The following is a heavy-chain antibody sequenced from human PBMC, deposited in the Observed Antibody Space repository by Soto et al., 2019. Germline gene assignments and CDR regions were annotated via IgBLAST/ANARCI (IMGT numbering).Heavy chain of an antibody. D-gene: IGHD4-17*01. V-gene: IGHV4-39*01. J-gene: IGHJ4*02. CDR3: ARSMTTVVTLDY. CDR2: IYYSGST. Sequence: SETLSLTCTVSGGSISSSSYYWGWIRQPPGKGQEWIGSIYYSGSTYYNPSLKSRVTISVDTSKNQFSLKLSSVTAADTAVYYCARSMTTVVTLDYWGQGTLVTVSS. CDR1: GGSISSSSYY.